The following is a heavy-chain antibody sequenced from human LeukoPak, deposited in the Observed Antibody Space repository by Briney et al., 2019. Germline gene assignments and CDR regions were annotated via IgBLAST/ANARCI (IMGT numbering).Heavy chain of an antibody. CDR1: GGTFSSYA. D-gene: IGHD3-16*01. J-gene: IGHJ4*02. CDR3: ATVLDTSLDY. CDR2: IIPIFGTA. Sequence: ASVKVSCKASGGTFSSYAISWVRQAPGQGLEWMGGIIPIFGTANYAQKFQGRVSMTMDTSISTAYMELSSLRSDDTAIYYCATVLDTSLDYWGQGTLVTVSS. V-gene: IGHV1-69*05.